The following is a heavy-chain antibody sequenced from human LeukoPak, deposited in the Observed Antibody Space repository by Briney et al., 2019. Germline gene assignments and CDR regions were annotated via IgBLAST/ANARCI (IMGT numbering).Heavy chain of an antibody. Sequence: GEPLKISCKCSGYRFTNFWIGWVRQTPGKGLEWMGIIYPGDSDTRYSPSFQGQVTISADKSISTAYLQWSSLKASDTAMYYCARRGYSYGYGMDVWGQGTTVTVSS. CDR2: IYPGDSDT. D-gene: IGHD5-18*01. V-gene: IGHV5-51*01. CDR1: GYRFTNFW. CDR3: ARRGYSYGYGMDV. J-gene: IGHJ6*02.